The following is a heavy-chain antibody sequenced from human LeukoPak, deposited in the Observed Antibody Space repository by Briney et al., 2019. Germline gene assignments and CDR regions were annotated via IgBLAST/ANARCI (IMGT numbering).Heavy chain of an antibody. CDR1: GYTFTGYY. D-gene: IGHD3-22*01. CDR3: ARGRRKPDYYDSSDRRDAFDI. J-gene: IGHJ3*02. CDR2: INPNSGGT. V-gene: IGHV1-2*06. Sequence: ASVKVSCKASGYTFTGYYMHWVRQAPGQGLEWMGRINPNSGGTNYAQKFQGRVTMTRDTSISTAYMELSRLRSDDTAVYYCARGRRKPDYYDSSDRRDAFDIWGQGTMVTVSS.